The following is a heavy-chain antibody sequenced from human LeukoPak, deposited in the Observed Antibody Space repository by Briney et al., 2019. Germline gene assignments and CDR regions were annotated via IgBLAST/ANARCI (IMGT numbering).Heavy chain of an antibody. Sequence: ASVKVSCKVSGYTLTKLSMHWVRQAPGKGLEWMGGFDPEDGETIYARKFQGRVTMTEDTSTDTAYMELSSLRSEDTAVYYCATVSPGYSSGWGVDYWGQGTLVTVSS. J-gene: IGHJ4*02. D-gene: IGHD6-19*01. CDR2: FDPEDGET. CDR1: GYTLTKLS. CDR3: ATVSPGYSSGWGVDY. V-gene: IGHV1-24*01.